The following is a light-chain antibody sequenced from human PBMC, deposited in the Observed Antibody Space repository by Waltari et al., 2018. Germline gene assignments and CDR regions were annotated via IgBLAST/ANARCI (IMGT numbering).Light chain of an antibody. J-gene: IGKJ2*01. V-gene: IGKV4-1*01. CDR3: HQFYSSPPLYT. CDR2: WAS. CDR1: RTDHYPSNDKDT. Sequence: IVMTQCPDSLTVALGERAPINCKSSRTDHYPSNDKDTLAWYQQKPGQPPKLLIYWASTRASGVPDRFSGSGSGTDFTLTISSLQAEDVAVYYCHQFYSSPPLYTFGQGTKLEIK.